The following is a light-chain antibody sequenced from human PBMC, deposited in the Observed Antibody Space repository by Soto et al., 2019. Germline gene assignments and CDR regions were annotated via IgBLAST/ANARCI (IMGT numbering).Light chain of an antibody. CDR2: DAS. Sequence: DIQMTQSPSTLSGSVGDRVTITCRASQTISSWLAWYQQKPGKAPKLLIYDASTLESGVPSRFSGSGSGTEFTLTISSLQPDDFATYYCQQYDNYPLTFGGGTRLEIK. J-gene: IGKJ5*01. V-gene: IGKV1-5*01. CDR3: QQYDNYPLT. CDR1: QTISSW.